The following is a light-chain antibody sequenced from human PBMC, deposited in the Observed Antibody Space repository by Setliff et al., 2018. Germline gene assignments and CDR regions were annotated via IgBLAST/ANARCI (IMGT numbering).Light chain of an antibody. CDR1: GSDVGGYDY. J-gene: IGLJ1*01. CDR2: DVI. Sequence: QSVLTQPASVSGSPGQTIILSCTGTGSDVGGYDYISWYQLHPGKVPKLMIYDVINRPSGVSDRFSGSKSGNTASLTISGLQAEDEATYYCISYLYSQTLYVFGTGTKGTV. CDR3: ISYLYSQTLYV. V-gene: IGLV2-14*03.